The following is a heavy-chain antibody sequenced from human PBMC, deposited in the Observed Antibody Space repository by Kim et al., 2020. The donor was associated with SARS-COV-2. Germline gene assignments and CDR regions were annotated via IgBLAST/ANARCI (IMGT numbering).Heavy chain of an antibody. CDR2: IKSKTDGGTT. CDR1: GFTFSNAW. J-gene: IGHJ6*02. V-gene: IGHV3-15*01. Sequence: GGSLRLSCAASGFTFSNAWMSWVRQAPGKGLEWVGRIKSKTDGGTTDYAAPVKGRFTISRDDSKNTLYLQMNSLKTEDTAVYYCTTEFLPTVLKYYYYGMDVWGQGTTVTVSS. CDR3: TTEFLPTVLKYYYYGMDV. D-gene: IGHD4-17*01.